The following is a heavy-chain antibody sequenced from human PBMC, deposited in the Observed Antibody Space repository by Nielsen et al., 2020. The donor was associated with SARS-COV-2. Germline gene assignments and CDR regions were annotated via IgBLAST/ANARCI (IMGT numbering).Heavy chain of an antibody. D-gene: IGHD6-19*01. CDR3: ARREGGVSGWYPYHCYYALDV. Sequence: WVRQAPGQGLEWVGWINPYSGGTFHAQKFQGRVTLTSDTSVNTAYLELSSLRSDDTAVYYCARREGGVSGWYPYHCYYALDVWGQGTTVTVSS. J-gene: IGHJ6*02. CDR2: INPYSGGT. V-gene: IGHV1-2*02.